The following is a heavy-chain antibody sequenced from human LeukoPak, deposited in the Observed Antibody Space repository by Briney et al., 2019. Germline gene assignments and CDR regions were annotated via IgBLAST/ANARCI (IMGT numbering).Heavy chain of an antibody. CDR3: ARGGPTGALDY. D-gene: IGHD7-27*01. V-gene: IGHV3-7*01. CDR2: IKQDGSQR. CDR1: RFTFSNYW. Sequence: GGSLRLSCAASRFTFSNYWMSWVRQAPGKGLEWVAKIKQDGSQRYYVDSVKGRFTISRDNAKNSLYLQMNSLRAEDTALYYCARGGPTGALDYWGQGTLVTVSS. J-gene: IGHJ4*02.